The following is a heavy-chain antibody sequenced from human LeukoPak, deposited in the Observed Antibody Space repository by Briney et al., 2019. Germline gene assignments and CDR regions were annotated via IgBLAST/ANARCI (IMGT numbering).Heavy chain of an antibody. CDR2: ISYDGSNK. D-gene: IGHD6-25*01. CDR1: GFTFSSYG. V-gene: IGHV3-30*18. CDR3: AKDHAALFDY. J-gene: IGHJ4*02. Sequence: GRSLRLSCAASGFTFSSYGMHWVRQAPGKGLEWVAVISYDGSNKYYADSVKGRFTISRDNSKNTLYLQMNSLRAEDTAVYYCAKDHAALFDYWGQGTLVTASS.